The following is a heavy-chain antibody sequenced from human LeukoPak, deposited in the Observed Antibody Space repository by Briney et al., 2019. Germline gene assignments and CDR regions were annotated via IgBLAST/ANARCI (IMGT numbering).Heavy chain of an antibody. CDR2: ISAYNGNT. J-gene: IGHJ3*02. CDR1: GYTFTSYG. CDR3: ARDPRSSSAVAGPAGAFDI. D-gene: IGHD6-19*01. Sequence: ASVKVSRKASGYTFTSYGISWVRQAPGQGLEWMGWISAYNGNTNYAQKLQGRVTMTTDTSTSTAYMELRSLRSDDTAVYYCARDPRSSSAVAGPAGAFDIWGQGTMVTVSS. V-gene: IGHV1-18*01.